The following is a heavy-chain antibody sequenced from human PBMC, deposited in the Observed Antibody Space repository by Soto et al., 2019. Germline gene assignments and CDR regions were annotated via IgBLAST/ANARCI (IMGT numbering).Heavy chain of an antibody. J-gene: IGHJ4*02. Sequence: SETLSLTCTVSGGSVSNSNYYWGWIRQSPGKGLEWIGSVYYRGRSYSKSSVKSRVTISVDTSKNQFSLNLNSVTASDTVVYFCVSQRTSVLTQAYFDYWGPGALVTVS. CDR1: GGSVSNSNYY. D-gene: IGHD2-8*01. CDR3: VSQRTSVLTQAYFDY. V-gene: IGHV4-39*01. CDR2: VYYRGRS.